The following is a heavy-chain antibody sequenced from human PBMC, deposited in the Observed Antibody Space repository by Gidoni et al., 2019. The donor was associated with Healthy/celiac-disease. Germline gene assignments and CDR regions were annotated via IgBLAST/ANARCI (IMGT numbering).Heavy chain of an antibody. D-gene: IGHD5-18*01. Sequence: QITLKESGPTLVKPTQTLTLTCPFSGFSLSTSGVGVGWIRQPPGKALEWLALIYWNDDKRYSPSLKSRLTITKDTSKNQVVLTMTNMDPVDTATYYCAHRIRGYSYGYVDYWGQGTLVTVSS. CDR3: AHRIRGYSYGYVDY. CDR1: GFSLSTSGVG. J-gene: IGHJ4*02. V-gene: IGHV2-5*01. CDR2: IYWNDDK.